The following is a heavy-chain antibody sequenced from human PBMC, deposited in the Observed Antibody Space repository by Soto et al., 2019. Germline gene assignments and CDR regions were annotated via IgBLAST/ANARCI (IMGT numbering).Heavy chain of an antibody. V-gene: IGHV4-61*05. Sequence: SETLSLTCTFSGGSISSSSYYLVWVRQPPGKGLEWIGYINHSGSTNYNPSLKSRVTISVDTSKNQFSLKLTSVTAADTAVYYCARDKITGLFDYWGQGTLVTVSS. J-gene: IGHJ4*02. D-gene: IGHD2-8*02. CDR1: GGSISSSSYY. CDR2: INHSGST. CDR3: ARDKITGLFDY.